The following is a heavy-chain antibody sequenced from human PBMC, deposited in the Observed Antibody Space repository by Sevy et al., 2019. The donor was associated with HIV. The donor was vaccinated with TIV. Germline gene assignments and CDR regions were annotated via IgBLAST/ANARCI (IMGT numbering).Heavy chain of an antibody. CDR1: GFTFSSYD. CDR2: IGTAGDT. J-gene: IGHJ3*02. D-gene: IGHD2-15*01. CDR3: ARVGGKRAFDI. V-gene: IGHV3-13*01. Sequence: GGSLRLSCAASGFTFSSYDMHWVRQATGKGLEWVSAIGTAGDTYYPGSVKDRFTISRENAKNSLYLQMNSLRAGDTAVYYCARVGGKRAFDIWGQGTMVTVSS.